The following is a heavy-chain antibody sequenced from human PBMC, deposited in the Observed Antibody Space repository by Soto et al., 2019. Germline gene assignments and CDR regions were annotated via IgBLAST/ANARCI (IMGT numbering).Heavy chain of an antibody. Sequence: ASVKVSCKASGYTFTSYYMHWVRQAPGQGLEWMGIINTYNGNTKYEKKFQGRVSFSTDASTRTVFLELTNLELDDAAVYYCAGGFIPENYWGQGTRVTVSS. CDR1: GYTFTSYY. CDR3: AGGFIPENY. V-gene: IGHV1-46*01. CDR2: INTYNGNT. J-gene: IGHJ4*01. D-gene: IGHD2-2*01.